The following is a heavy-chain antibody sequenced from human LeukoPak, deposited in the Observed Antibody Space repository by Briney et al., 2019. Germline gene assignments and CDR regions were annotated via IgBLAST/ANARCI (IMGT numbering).Heavy chain of an antibody. Sequence: SETLSLTCAVYGGSFSGYYRSWIRQPPGKGLEWIGEINHSGSTDYNPSLKSRVTISVDTSKNQFSLKLSSVTAADTAVYYCARRQQLVWGYWGQGTLVTVSS. J-gene: IGHJ4*02. V-gene: IGHV4-34*01. D-gene: IGHD6-13*01. CDR3: ARRQQLVWGY. CDR2: INHSGST. CDR1: GGSFSGYY.